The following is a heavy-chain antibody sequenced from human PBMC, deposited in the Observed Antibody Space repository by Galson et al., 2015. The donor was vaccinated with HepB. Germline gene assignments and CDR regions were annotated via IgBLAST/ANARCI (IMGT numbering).Heavy chain of an antibody. V-gene: IGHV3-7*03. J-gene: IGHJ4*02. CDR3: ARGNHGGD. D-gene: IGHD4-23*01. CDR2: IKRDGSET. Sequence: SLRLSCAASGFTFTAYWMNWVRRAPGKGLEWVANIKRDGSETHYVQSVKGRFTISRDNAKNSVFLEMNSLRAEDTAVYYCARGNHGGDWGQGTLVTVSS. CDR1: GFTFTAYW.